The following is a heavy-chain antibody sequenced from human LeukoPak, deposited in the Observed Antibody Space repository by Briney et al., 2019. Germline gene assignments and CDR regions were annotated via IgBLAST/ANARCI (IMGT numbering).Heavy chain of an antibody. D-gene: IGHD3-16*01. V-gene: IGHV3-23*01. CDR1: GFTFSSYA. CDR2: ISGNGGRT. J-gene: IGHJ6*02. Sequence: GGSLRLSCAASGFTFSSYAMSWVHQAPGKGLEWVSSISGNGGRTYYADSVKGRFTISRDNSKNTLYLQMDSLRAEDTAVYYCASPGGGDYYYGMDVWGQGTTVTVSS. CDR3: ASPGGGDYYYGMDV.